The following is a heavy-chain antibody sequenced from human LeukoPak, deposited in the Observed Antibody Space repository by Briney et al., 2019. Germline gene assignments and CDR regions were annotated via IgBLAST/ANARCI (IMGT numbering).Heavy chain of an antibody. J-gene: IGHJ5*02. Sequence: SETLSLTCSVSGDSMSNYYWNWIRRPPGKRLEWIGLIFHSGNTTYNPSLQTRVTMSIDTSKNEFSLTLTSVTTADTAVYYCVRGHSILGVEARFDPWGQGALVTVSS. CDR2: IFHSGNT. CDR3: VRGHSILGVEARFDP. V-gene: IGHV4-59*01. CDR1: GDSMSNYY. D-gene: IGHD3-3*01.